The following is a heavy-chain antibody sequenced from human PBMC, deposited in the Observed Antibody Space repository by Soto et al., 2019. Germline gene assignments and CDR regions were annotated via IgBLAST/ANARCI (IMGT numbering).Heavy chain of an antibody. Sequence: EVQLVESGGGLVQPGGSLRLSCAASGFTSSSYNMDWVRQAPGKGLEWLSYISSSSNTIYYADSVKGRFTISRDNAKNSLYLQMNSLRAEDTAVYYCARDCGYCSVGRCYYYGMDVWGQGTTVTVSS. CDR2: ISSSSNTI. CDR3: ARDCGYCSVGRCYYYGMDV. J-gene: IGHJ6*02. D-gene: IGHD2-15*01. V-gene: IGHV3-48*01. CDR1: GFTSSSYN.